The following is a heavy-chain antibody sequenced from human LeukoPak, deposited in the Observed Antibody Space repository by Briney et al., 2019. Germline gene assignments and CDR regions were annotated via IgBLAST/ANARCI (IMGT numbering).Heavy chain of an antibody. J-gene: IGHJ4*02. Sequence: GGSLRLSCGASGFSFSTSAMNWVRQAPGKGLEWVSSINSGSTFIFYADSVKGRFTISRDNTNNSLHLQMDSLRVEDTAVYYCARGAGSLNFWGQGTLVTVSS. CDR3: ARGAGSLNF. CDR1: GFSFSTSA. V-gene: IGHV3-21*01. CDR2: INSGSTFI. D-gene: IGHD2-15*01.